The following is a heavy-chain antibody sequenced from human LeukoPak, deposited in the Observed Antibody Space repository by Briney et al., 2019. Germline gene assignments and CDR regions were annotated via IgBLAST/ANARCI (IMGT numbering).Heavy chain of an antibody. V-gene: IGHV3-7*04. J-gene: IGHJ4*02. D-gene: IGHD3-22*01. CDR1: GFIFSDYW. Sequence: GGSLRLSCAASGFIFSDYWMSWVGQAPGNGLEWVANIKQDGSEKQYVDSAKGRFTISRDNAKNSLFLHMNSLRDEDTAVYYCARVHYYDSSVEWWGEGTLLTVSS. CDR2: IKQDGSEK. CDR3: ARVHYYDSSVEW.